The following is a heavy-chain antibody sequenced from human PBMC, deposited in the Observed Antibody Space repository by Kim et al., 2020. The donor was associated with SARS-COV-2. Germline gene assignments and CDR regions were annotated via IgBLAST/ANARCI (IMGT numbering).Heavy chain of an antibody. CDR2: ISAYNGNT. CDR1: GYTFTSYG. J-gene: IGHJ4*02. CDR3: ARAGVTIFGVVTLDY. V-gene: IGHV1-18*01. Sequence: ASVKVSCKASGYTFTSYGISWVRQAPGQGLEWMGWISAYNGNTNYAQKLQGRVTMTTDTSTSTAYMELRSLRSDDTAVYYCARAGVTIFGVVTLDYWGQGTLVPGSS. D-gene: IGHD3-3*01.